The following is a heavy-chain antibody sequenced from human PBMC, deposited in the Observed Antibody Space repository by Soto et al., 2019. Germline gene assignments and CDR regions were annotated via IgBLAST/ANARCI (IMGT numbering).Heavy chain of an antibody. CDR1: GFTFSSYS. J-gene: IGHJ4*02. D-gene: IGHD1-26*01. CDR3: ARDEDLSGIYDY. CDR2: ISSSSSYI. Sequence: GGFLRLSCAASGFTFSSYSMNWVRQAPGKGLEWVSSISSSSSYIYYADSVKGRFTISRDNAKNSLYLQMNSLRAEDTAVYYCARDEDLSGIYDYWGQGTLVTVSS. V-gene: IGHV3-21*01.